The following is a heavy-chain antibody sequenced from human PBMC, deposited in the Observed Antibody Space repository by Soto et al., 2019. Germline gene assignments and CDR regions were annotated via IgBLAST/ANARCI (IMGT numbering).Heavy chain of an antibody. CDR1: GFTFSSYA. CDR3: AKDGVGYDSSGYYSNAFDI. D-gene: IGHD3-22*01. CDR2: ISGSGGST. V-gene: IGHV3-23*01. J-gene: IGHJ3*02. Sequence: GGSLRLSCAASGFTFSSYAMSWVRQAPGKGLEWVSAISGSGGSTYYADSVKGRFTISRDNSKNTLYLQMNSLRAEDTAVYYCAKDGVGYDSSGYYSNAFDIWGQGTMVTVSS.